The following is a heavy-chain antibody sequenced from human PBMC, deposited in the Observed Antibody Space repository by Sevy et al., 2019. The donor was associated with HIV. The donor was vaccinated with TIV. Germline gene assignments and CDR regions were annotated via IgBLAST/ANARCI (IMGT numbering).Heavy chain of an antibody. D-gene: IGHD3-16*02. CDR3: ARHGIDYDYVWGSYRYAPEYFQH. Sequence: SETLSLTCTVSGGSISSSSYYWGWIRQPPGKGLEWIGSIYYSGSTYYNPSLKSRVTLSVDTSKNQFSLKLSSVTAADTAVYYCARHGIDYDYVWGSYRYAPEYFQHRGQGTLVTVSS. CDR1: GGSISSSSYY. J-gene: IGHJ1*01. CDR2: IYYSGST. V-gene: IGHV4-39*01.